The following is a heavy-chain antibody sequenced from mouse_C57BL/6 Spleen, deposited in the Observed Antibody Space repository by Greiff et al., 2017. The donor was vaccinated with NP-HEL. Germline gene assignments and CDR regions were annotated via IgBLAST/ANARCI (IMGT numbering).Heavy chain of an antibody. D-gene: IGHD1-1*01. CDR1: GYTFTSYW. J-gene: IGHJ2*01. CDR3: ARDYYGSSLRGFFDY. V-gene: IGHV1-72*01. CDR2: IDPNSGGT. Sequence: QVQLQQSGAELVKPGASVKLSCKASGYTFTSYWMHWVKQRPGRGLEWIGRIDPNSGGTKYNEKFKSKATLTVDKPSSTAYMQLSSLTSEDSAVYYCARDYYGSSLRGFFDYWGQGTTLTVSS.